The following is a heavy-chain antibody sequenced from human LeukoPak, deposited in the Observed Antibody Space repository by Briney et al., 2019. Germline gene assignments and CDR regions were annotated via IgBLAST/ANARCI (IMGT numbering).Heavy chain of an antibody. D-gene: IGHD2-15*01. V-gene: IGHV4-59*01. J-gene: IGHJ5*01. CDR3: ARAPLPTKGSSFDP. Sequence: PSETLSLTCTVSGGSISSYFWSWIRQPPGKGLEWIAYIFYTGSTNYNPSLKSRVTISVDTSKKQVSLRLNSVTAADTAVYYCARAPLPTKGSSFDPCGQRTLVTVSS. CDR2: IFYTGST. CDR1: GGSISSYF.